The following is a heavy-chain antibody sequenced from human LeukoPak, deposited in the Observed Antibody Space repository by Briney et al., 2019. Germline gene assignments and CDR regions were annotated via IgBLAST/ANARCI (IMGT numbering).Heavy chain of an antibody. D-gene: IGHD3-16*01. CDR2: ITSSGDDT. J-gene: IGHJ4*02. CDR3: AFDWGFDY. Sequence: GESLRLTCTVSGFSSSNYAMSWVRQAPGKGLEWVSSITSSGDDTFYAASVEGRFTISRDNTWDTVFLQMNSLSADDTAVYYCAFDWGFDYWGQGTLVTVSS. CDR1: GFSSSNYA. V-gene: IGHV3-23*01.